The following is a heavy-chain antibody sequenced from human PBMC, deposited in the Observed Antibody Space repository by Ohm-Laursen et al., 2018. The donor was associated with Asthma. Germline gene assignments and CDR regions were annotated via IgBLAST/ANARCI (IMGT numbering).Heavy chain of an antibody. CDR3: ARIGPEWGLPGREYSLHH. V-gene: IGHV3-21*01. J-gene: IGHJ1*01. CDR1: GYSFSLYN. D-gene: IGHD1-26*01. CDR2: ISTASTFI. Sequence: SLRLSCAASGYSFSLYNIHWIRQAPGKGLQWVASISTASTFIYYADSVRGRFTTSRDNAKNLVYLQMDSLRVDDTALYYCARIGPEWGLPGREYSLHHWGEGTLVTVSS.